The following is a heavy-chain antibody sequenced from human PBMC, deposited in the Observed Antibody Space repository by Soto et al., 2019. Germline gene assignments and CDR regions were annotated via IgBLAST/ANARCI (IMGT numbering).Heavy chain of an antibody. J-gene: IGHJ4*02. CDR3: ARQNYYDSSGYYLNYYFDY. D-gene: IGHD3-22*01. CDR1: GYSFTSYW. CDR2: IYPGDSDT. Sequence: PGESLKISCKGSGYSFTSYWIGWVRQMPGKGLEWMGIIYPGDSDTRYSPSFQGQVTISADKSISTAYLQWSSLKASDTAMYYCARQNYYDSSGYYLNYYFDYRGQGTLVTVSS. V-gene: IGHV5-51*01.